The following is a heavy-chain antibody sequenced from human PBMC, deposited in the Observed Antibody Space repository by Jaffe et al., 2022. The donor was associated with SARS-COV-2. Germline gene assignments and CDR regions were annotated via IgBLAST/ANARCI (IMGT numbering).Heavy chain of an antibody. D-gene: IGHD6-13*01. CDR1: GFTFDDYA. CDR2: ISWNSGSI. Sequence: EVQLVESGGGLVQPGRSLRLSCAASGFTFDDYAMHWVRQAPGKGLEWVSGISWNSGSIGYADSVKGRFTISRDNAKNSLYLQMNSLRAEDTALYYCAKDSAATNYYYGMDVWGQGTTVTVSS. V-gene: IGHV3-9*01. CDR3: AKDSAATNYYYGMDV. J-gene: IGHJ6*02.